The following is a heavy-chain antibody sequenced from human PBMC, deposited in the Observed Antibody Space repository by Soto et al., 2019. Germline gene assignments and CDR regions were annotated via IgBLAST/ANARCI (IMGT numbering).Heavy chain of an antibody. CDR3: ARGGSGYSNWFDS. J-gene: IGHJ5*01. D-gene: IGHD3-22*01. CDR2: INPSGGGT. CDR1: GYTFINYY. V-gene: IGHV1-46*03. Sequence: QVQLGQSGAEVKKPGAAVKVSCKASGYTFINYYMHWVRQAPGQGLEWMGLINPSGGGTRYPQRLQGRVIMTRDTSTSTLYMELSSLRSEDTAVYYCARGGSGYSNWFDSWGQGTLVTVSS.